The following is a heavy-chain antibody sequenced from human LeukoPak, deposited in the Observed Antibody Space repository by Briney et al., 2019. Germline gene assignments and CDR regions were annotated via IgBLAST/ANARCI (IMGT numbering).Heavy chain of an antibody. D-gene: IGHD2-21*02. J-gene: IGHJ4*02. CDR3: ARFAYCGTGCWYYFDF. V-gene: IGHV4-34*01. Sequence: SETLSLTCAVYGGSFSCYYWSWIRQPPGKGLDWMGEINHSGSPNYNPSLKSRVTISIDTSKNQFSLKLSSVTAADTAVYYCARFAYCGTGCWYYFDFWGRGMLVTVSS. CDR2: INHSGSP. CDR1: GGSFSCYY.